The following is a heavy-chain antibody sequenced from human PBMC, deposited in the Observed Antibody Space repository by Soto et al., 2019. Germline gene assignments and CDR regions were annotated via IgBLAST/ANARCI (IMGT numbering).Heavy chain of an antibody. CDR2: VYYSGST. CDR1: GGSIRSYY. J-gene: IGHJ3*02. CDR3: ARGMITFGGVIVIQEGMEFDI. V-gene: IGHV4-59*01. D-gene: IGHD3-16*02. Sequence: PSETLSLTCTVSGGSIRSYYWSWIRQPPGKGLEWIGYVYYSGSTNYNPSLKNRVTIPVDTSKNQFSLRLSSATAADTAVYYCARGMITFGGVIVIQEGMEFDIWGQGTMVTVSS.